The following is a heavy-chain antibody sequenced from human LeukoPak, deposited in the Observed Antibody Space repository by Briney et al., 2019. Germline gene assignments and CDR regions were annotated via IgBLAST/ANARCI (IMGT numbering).Heavy chain of an antibody. J-gene: IGHJ4*02. CDR3: ARQRLRLGELSYTDY. CDR2: INHSGST. V-gene: IGHV4-34*01. Sequence: SETLSLTCAVYGGSFSGYYWSWIRQPPGKGLEWIGEINHSGSTNYNPSLKSRVTISVDTSKNQFSLKLSSVTAADTAVYYCARQRLRLGELSYTDYWGQGTLVTVSS. D-gene: IGHD3-16*02. CDR1: GGSFSGYY.